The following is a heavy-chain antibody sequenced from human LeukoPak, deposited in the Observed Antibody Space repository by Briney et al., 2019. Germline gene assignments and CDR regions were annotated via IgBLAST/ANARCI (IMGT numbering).Heavy chain of an antibody. CDR2: IDPSDSYT. Sequence: RGESLRISCQGSGYSFTSYWITWVRQMPGKGLEWVGRIDPSDSYTDYSPSFQGHVTVSSDKSISTAYLQWSSLKASDTAMYYCATMTTEYYFDYWGQGTLVTVSS. V-gene: IGHV5-10-1*01. CDR1: GYSFTSYW. J-gene: IGHJ4*02. CDR3: ATMTTEYYFDY. D-gene: IGHD4-11*01.